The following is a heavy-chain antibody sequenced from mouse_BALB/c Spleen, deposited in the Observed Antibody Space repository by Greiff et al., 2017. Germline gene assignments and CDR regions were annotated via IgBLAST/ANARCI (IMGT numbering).Heavy chain of an antibody. D-gene: IGHD1-1*01. CDR1: GYAFSSSW. CDR2: IYPGDGDT. J-gene: IGHJ3*01. V-gene: IGHV1-82*01. Sequence: VQLQQSGPELVKPGASVKISCKASGYAFSSSWMNWVKQRPGQGLEWIGRIYPGDGDTNYNGKFKGKATLTADKSSSTAYMQLSSLTSVDSAVYFCARGGSSLDYWGQGTLVTVSA. CDR3: ARGGSSLDY.